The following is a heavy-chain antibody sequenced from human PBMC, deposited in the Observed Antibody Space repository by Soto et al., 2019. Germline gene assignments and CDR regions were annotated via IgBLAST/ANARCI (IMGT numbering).Heavy chain of an antibody. Sequence: SETLSLTCAVYGGSFSGYYWSWIRQPPGKGLEWIGEINHSGSTNYNPSLKSRVTISVDTSKNQFSLKLSSVTAADTAVYYCARGLSIAAHDAFDIWGKGTMVTVSS. CDR2: INHSGST. D-gene: IGHD6-6*01. V-gene: IGHV4-34*01. J-gene: IGHJ3*02. CDR1: GGSFSGYY. CDR3: ARGLSIAAHDAFDI.